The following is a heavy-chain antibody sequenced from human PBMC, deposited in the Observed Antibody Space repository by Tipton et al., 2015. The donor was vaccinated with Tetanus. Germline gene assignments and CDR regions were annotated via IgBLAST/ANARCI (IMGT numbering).Heavy chain of an antibody. Sequence: SLRLSCAASGFTFGSYPMTWVRQAPGKGLQWVGGVSGTGGSTYYADSVRGRFTVSRDNSENYLYLQMTSLRAEDTAIYYCARSAGRWLDSWFDPWGQGTLVIVSS. V-gene: IGHV3-23*01. D-gene: IGHD6-19*01. CDR2: VSGTGGST. CDR1: GFTFGSYP. CDR3: ARSAGRWLDSWFDP. J-gene: IGHJ5*02.